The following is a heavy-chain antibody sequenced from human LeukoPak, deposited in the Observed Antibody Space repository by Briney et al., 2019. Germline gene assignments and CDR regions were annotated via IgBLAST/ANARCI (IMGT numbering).Heavy chain of an antibody. CDR2: INWNGDNT. J-gene: IGHJ3*02. CDR3: ASDRRSDSSGYAFDI. Sequence: RPGGSLRLSCVASGFTFGDYAMSWVRQAPGKGLEWVSGINWNGDNTVYADSVKGRFTISRDNAKNSLYLQMNSLGAEDTAFYYCASDRRSDSSGYAFDIWGQGTMVTVSS. D-gene: IGHD3-22*01. CDR1: GFTFGDYA. V-gene: IGHV3-20*04.